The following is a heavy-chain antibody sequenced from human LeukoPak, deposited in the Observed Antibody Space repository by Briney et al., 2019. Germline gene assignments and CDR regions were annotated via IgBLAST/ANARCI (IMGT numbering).Heavy chain of an antibody. CDR3: ARVGHGSSPTFDY. Sequence: SETLSLTCAAYGGSFSGYYWSWIRQPPGKGLEWIGEINHSGSTNYNPSLKSRVTISVDTSKNQFSLKLSSVTAADTAVYYCARVGHGSSPTFDYWGQGTLVTVSS. CDR2: INHSGST. D-gene: IGHD6-13*01. CDR1: GGSFSGYY. V-gene: IGHV4-34*01. J-gene: IGHJ4*02.